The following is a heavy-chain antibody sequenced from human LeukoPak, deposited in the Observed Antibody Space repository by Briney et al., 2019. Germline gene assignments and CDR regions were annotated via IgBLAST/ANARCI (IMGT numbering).Heavy chain of an antibody. CDR1: GFTFSDHY. CDR2: ISPSGSTI. CDR3: ARDGYNYGWFDY. Sequence: GGSLRLSCAASGFTFSDHYMSWIRQAPGKGLEWISYISPSGSTIYYEDSVKGRVAISRDNVKNSLYLQMNSLRAEDTAVYYCARDGYNYGWFDYWGQGTLVTVSS. V-gene: IGHV3-11*01. D-gene: IGHD5-18*01. J-gene: IGHJ4*02.